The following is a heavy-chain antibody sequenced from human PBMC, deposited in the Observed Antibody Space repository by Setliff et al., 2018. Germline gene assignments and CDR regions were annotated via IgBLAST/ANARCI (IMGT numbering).Heavy chain of an antibody. CDR1: GGSFSGYY. D-gene: IGHD4-17*01. Sequence: SETLSLTCAVYGGSFSGYYWSWIRQPPGKGLEWIGEINHSGSTNYNQSLKSRVTLSVDTSKNQFSLQLTSVTAADTAVYYCTRGPNLYGDLDSWGLGTLVTVSS. V-gene: IGHV4-34*01. J-gene: IGHJ4*02. CDR3: TRGPNLYGDLDS. CDR2: INHSGST.